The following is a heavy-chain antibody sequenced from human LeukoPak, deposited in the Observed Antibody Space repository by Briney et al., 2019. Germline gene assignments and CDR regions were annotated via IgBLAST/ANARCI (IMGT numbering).Heavy chain of an antibody. CDR2: MNPNSGNT. CDR3: ATAWTFGGVIAQPRY. Sequence: GASVKVSCKASGYTFTSYDINWVRQATGQGLEWMGWMNPNSGNTGYAQKFQGRVTMTRNTSISTAYMELSSLRSEDTAVYYCATAWTFGGVIAQPRYWGQGTLVTVSS. CDR1: GYTFTSYD. D-gene: IGHD3-16*02. J-gene: IGHJ4*02. V-gene: IGHV1-8*01.